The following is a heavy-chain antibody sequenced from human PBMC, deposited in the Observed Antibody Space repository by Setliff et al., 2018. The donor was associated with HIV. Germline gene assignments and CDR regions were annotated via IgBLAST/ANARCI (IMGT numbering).Heavy chain of an antibody. J-gene: IGHJ4*01. Sequence: ASVKVSCKASGYTFTDYFIHWVRQAPGQGLEWMGWISPHNGDTGYAQKFQGRVTMTRNTSISTAYMELSSLRAEDTAVYYCARGIPTLLDFGEEYYFDSWGRGILVTVSS. D-gene: IGHD3-10*01. CDR2: ISPHNGDT. CDR1: GYTFTDYF. CDR3: ARGIPTLLDFGEEYYFDS. V-gene: IGHV1-8*02.